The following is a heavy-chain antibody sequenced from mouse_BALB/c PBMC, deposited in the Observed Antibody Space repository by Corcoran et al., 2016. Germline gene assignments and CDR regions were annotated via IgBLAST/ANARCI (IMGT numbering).Heavy chain of an antibody. CDR2: INPYNDGT. Sequence: EVKLQQAGPELVKPGASVKMSCKASGYTFTSYVMHWVKQKPGQGLEWIGYINPYNDGTKYNEKFKGKATLTSDKSSSTAYMELSSLTSEDSAVYYCASSTAYYDYWGQGTTLTVSS. CDR1: GYTFTSYV. D-gene: IGHD1-2*01. V-gene: IGHV1S136*01. J-gene: IGHJ2*01. CDR3: ASSTAYYDY.